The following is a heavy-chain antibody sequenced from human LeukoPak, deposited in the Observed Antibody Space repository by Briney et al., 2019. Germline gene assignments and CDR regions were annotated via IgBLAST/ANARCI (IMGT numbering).Heavy chain of an antibody. CDR2: TSGSGGST. Sequence: GGSLRLSCAASGFTFSSYAMSWVRQAPGKGLEWVSATSGSGGSTYYADSVTGRFTISRDKSKNTLFLQMNSLRVEDTAVYYCAKDPNGDYVGAFDFWGQGIMVSVSS. J-gene: IGHJ3*01. V-gene: IGHV3-23*01. CDR3: AKDPNGDYVGAFDF. D-gene: IGHD4-17*01. CDR1: GFTFSSYA.